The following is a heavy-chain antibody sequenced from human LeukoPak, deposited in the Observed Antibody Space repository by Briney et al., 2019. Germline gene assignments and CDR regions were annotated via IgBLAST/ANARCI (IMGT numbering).Heavy chain of an antibody. J-gene: IGHJ3*02. CDR3: ARAVRGYSYGDDAFDI. Sequence: SETLSLTCTVSGGSISSYYWSWIRQPPGKALEWIGYIYYSGSINYNPSLKSRVTISVDTSKNQFSLKLSSVTAADTAVYYCARAVRGYSYGDDAFDIWGQGTMVTVSS. CDR1: GGSISSYY. V-gene: IGHV4-59*01. D-gene: IGHD5-18*01. CDR2: IYYSGSI.